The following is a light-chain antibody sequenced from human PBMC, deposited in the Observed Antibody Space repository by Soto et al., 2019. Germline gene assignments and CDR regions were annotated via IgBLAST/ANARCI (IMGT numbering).Light chain of an antibody. J-gene: IGLJ1*01. CDR3: SSYTGTTTLGYV. CDR2: DVS. Sequence: QSVLTQPASVSGSPGQSITISCTGTGSDVGGFNFVSWYQQHPGKAPKLIIYDVSDRPSGVSNRFSGSKSGNTASLTISGLQTADEAAYYCSSYTGTTTLGYVFGTGTKVTVL. V-gene: IGLV2-14*03. CDR1: GSDVGGFNF.